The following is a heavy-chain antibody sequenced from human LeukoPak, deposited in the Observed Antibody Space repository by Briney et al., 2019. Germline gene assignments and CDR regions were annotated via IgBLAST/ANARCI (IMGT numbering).Heavy chain of an antibody. CDR3: ARTGGSSGYYYTDVYYFDY. CDR2: IYYSGST. V-gene: IGHV4-59*01. Sequence: SETLSLTCTVSGGSISSYYWSWIRQAPGKGLDWIGYIYYSGSTNYNPSLKSRVTISVDTSKNQFSLKLSSVTAADTAVYYCARTGGSSGYYYTDVYYFDYWGQGTLVTVSS. CDR1: GGSISSYY. J-gene: IGHJ4*02. D-gene: IGHD3-22*01.